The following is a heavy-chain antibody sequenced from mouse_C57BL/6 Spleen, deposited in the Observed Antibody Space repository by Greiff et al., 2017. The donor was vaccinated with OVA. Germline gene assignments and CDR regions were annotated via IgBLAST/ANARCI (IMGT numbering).Heavy chain of an antibody. J-gene: IGHJ3*01. Sequence: QVQLKESGPELVKPGASVKISCKASGYAFSSSWMNWVKQRPGKGLEWIGRIYPGDGDTNYNGKFKGKATLTADKSSSTAYMQLSSLTSEDSAVYFCARGDGSSLWFAYWGQGTLVTVSA. CDR1: GYAFSSSW. CDR2: IYPGDGDT. V-gene: IGHV1-82*01. D-gene: IGHD1-1*01. CDR3: ARGDGSSLWFAY.